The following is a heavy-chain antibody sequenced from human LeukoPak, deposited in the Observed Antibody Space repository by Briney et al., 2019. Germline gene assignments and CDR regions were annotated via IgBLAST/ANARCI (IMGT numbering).Heavy chain of an antibody. CDR2: VNPNSGDT. Sequence: ASVKVSCKASGYTFTGYYLHWVRQAPGQGLEWMGCVNPNSGDTNYAQKFQGSVTMTRDTSISTVYMELSRLRSDDTAVYYCARDYHDSSGYYWFDPWGQGTMVTVSS. J-gene: IGHJ3*01. V-gene: IGHV1-2*02. CDR3: ARDYHDSSGYYWFDP. CDR1: GYTFTGYY. D-gene: IGHD3-22*01.